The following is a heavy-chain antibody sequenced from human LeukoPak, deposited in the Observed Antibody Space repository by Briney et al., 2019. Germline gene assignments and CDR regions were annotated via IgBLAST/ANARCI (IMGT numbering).Heavy chain of an antibody. J-gene: IGHJ3*02. V-gene: IGHV4-59*08. CDR1: GGSINSYY. D-gene: IGHD6-19*01. Sequence: SETLSLTCTVSGGSINSYYWSWIRQPPGKGLEWVGYIYYSGRTNYNPSLKSRVTISVDTSKNHFSLKLSSVTAADTAVYYCARRAPSSGGSFDIWGQGTMVTVSS. CDR3: ARRAPSSGGSFDI. CDR2: IYYSGRT.